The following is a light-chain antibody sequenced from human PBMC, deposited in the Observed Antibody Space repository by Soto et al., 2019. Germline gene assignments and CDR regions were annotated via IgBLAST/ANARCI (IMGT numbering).Light chain of an antibody. J-gene: IGKJ4*01. CDR1: QSVTSTY. CDR2: DAS. V-gene: IGKV3D-20*02. CDR3: QQRSNWPLT. Sequence: EIVLTQSPGTLSFSGLERDALXFRSSQSVTSTYLAWYQQKPGQAPRLLIYDASNRATGIPARFSGSGSGTDFTLTISSLEPEDFAVYYCQQRSNWPLTFGGGTKVDTK.